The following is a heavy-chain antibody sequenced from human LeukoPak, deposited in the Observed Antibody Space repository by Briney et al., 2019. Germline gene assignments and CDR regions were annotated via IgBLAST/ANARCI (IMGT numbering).Heavy chain of an antibody. CDR3: AREARWLQTHFDY. CDR1: GFTFSSYA. CDR2: ISYDGSNK. J-gene: IGHJ4*02. D-gene: IGHD5-24*01. Sequence: GGSLRLSCAASGFTFSSYAMHWVRQAPGKGLEWVAVISYDGSNKYYADSVKGRFTISRDSSKNTLYLQMNSLRAEDTAVHYCAREARWLQTHFDYWGQGTLVTVSS. V-gene: IGHV3-30-3*01.